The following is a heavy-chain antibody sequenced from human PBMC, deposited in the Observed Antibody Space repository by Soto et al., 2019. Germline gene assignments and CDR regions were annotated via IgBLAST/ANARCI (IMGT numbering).Heavy chain of an antibody. D-gene: IGHD6-13*01. Sequence: SETLSLTCTVSGGSISSSSYYWGWIRQPPGKGLEWIGSIYYSGSTYYNPSLKSRVTISVDTSKNQFSLKLSSVTAADTAVYYCARPSIAAAEFDPWRQGTLVTVSS. CDR2: IYYSGST. V-gene: IGHV4-39*01. CDR1: GGSISSSSYY. CDR3: ARPSIAAAEFDP. J-gene: IGHJ5*02.